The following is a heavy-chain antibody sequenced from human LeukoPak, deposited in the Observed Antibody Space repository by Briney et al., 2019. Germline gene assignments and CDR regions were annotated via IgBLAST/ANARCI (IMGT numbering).Heavy chain of an antibody. CDR2: TYYRSKWYN. CDR1: GDNVSSKSAA. J-gene: IGHJ6*02. CDR3: ARGRYGSGSYYYYYGMDV. Sequence: SQTLSLTCAISGDNVSSKSAAWNWIRQSPSRGLEWLGRTYYRSKWYNDYAVSVKSRITIDPDTSKNQFSLQLNSVTPEDTAVYYCARGRYGSGSYYYYYGMDVWGQGTTDTVSS. V-gene: IGHV6-1*01. D-gene: IGHD3-10*01.